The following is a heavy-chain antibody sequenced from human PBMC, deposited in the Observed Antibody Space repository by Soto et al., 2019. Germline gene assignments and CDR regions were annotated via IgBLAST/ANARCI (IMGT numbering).Heavy chain of an antibody. CDR1: GGSISSGDYY. D-gene: IGHD6-13*01. CDR3: AGGPLFRYTSSWDPKYYFDY. V-gene: IGHV4-30-4*01. Sequence: SETLSLTCTVSGGSISSGDYYWSWIRQPPGKGLEWIGYIYYSGSTYYNPSLKSRLTISIDTSKNQFSLKLGSVTAADTAVYYCAGGPLFRYTSSWDPKYYFDYWGQGTLVTVSS. CDR2: IYYSGST. J-gene: IGHJ4*02.